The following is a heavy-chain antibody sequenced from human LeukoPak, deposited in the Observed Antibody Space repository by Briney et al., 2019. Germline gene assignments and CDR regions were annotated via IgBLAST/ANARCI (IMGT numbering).Heavy chain of an antibody. J-gene: IGHJ3*02. CDR1: GFTFSNAW. V-gene: IGHV3-15*01. D-gene: IGHD2-2*01. CDR2: IKSKTDGGTT. CDR3: ARDRTVTSWGLGAFDI. Sequence: GGSLRLSCAASGFTFSNAWMSWVRQAPGKGLEWVGRIKSKTDGGTTDYAAPVKGRFTISRDDSKNTLYLQMNSLKTEDTAVYYCARDRTVTSWGLGAFDIWGQGTMVTVSS.